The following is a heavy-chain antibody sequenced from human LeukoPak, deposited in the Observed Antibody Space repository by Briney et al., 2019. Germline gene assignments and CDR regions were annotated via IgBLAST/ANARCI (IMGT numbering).Heavy chain of an antibody. CDR3: ARDGVVYYYGSGRGGAFDI. J-gene: IGHJ3*02. D-gene: IGHD3-10*01. CDR2: IYYSGST. Sequence: SETLSLTCTVSGGSISSYYWSWIRQPPGKGLEWIGYIYYSGSTNYNPSLKSRVTKSVDTSKNQFSLKLSSVTAADTAVYYCARDGVVYYYGSGRGGAFDIWGQGTMVTVSS. CDR1: GGSISSYY. V-gene: IGHV4-59*01.